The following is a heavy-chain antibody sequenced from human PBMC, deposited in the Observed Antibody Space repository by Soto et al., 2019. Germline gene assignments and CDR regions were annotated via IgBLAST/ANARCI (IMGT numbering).Heavy chain of an antibody. CDR2: IYHSGST. D-gene: IGHD3-22*01. CDR1: GGSISSGGYY. V-gene: IGHV4-31*03. J-gene: IGHJ4*02. Sequence: SETLSLTCTVSGGSISSGGYYWSWIRQHPGKGLEWIGEIYHSGSTNYNPSLKSRVTISVDKSKNQFSLKLSSVTAADTAVYYCASYYDSSGYFDEWGQGTLVTVSS. CDR3: ASYYDSSGYFDE.